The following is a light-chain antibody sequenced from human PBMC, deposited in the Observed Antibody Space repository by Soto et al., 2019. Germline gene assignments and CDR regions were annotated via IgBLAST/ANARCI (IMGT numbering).Light chain of an antibody. V-gene: IGKV3-11*01. J-gene: IGKJ4*01. CDR3: QQRSSWPLT. CDR1: QTVGSF. Sequence: EIVLTQSPATLSLSPGERATLSCRASQTVGSFLAWYQQKPGQAPRLLIYGASNRATGIPARFSGSGSGTDFSLTISSLEPEDFAVYYCQQRSSWPLTFGGGTKVEI. CDR2: GAS.